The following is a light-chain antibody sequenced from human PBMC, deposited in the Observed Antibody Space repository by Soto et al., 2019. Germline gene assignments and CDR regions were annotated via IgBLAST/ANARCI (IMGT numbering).Light chain of an antibody. CDR3: QTWSTDIRV. CDR2: LNSDGSH. Sequence: QSVLTQPPSASASLGVSVKLTCTLSSGHNSYAIAWHQQQPEKGPRYLMKLNSDGSHSKGDGIPDRFSGSSSGAERYLTISSLQSEDEADYYCQTWSTDIRVFGGGTELTVL. V-gene: IGLV4-69*01. J-gene: IGLJ3*02. CDR1: SGHNSYA.